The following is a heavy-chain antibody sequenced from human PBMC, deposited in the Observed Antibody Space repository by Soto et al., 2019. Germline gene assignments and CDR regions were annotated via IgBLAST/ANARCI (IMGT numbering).Heavy chain of an antibody. V-gene: IGHV5-10-1*01. Sequence: GESLKISCKGSGYSFAGYWITWVRQKPGKGLEWMGRIDPSDSQTYYSPSFRGHVTISVTKSITTVFLQWSSLRASDTAMYCCARHLYDSDTGPNFQYYFDSWGQGTPVTVSS. CDR2: IDPSDSQT. J-gene: IGHJ4*02. CDR3: ARHLYDSDTGPNFQYYFDS. D-gene: IGHD3-22*01. CDR1: GYSFAGYW.